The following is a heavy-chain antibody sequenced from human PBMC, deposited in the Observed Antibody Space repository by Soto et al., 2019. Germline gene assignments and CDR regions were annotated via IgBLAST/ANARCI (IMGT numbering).Heavy chain of an antibody. CDR2: IYYSGNT. J-gene: IGHJ6*03. V-gene: IGHV4-31*03. Sequence: SETLSLTCSFSCGSISSGYYWTWIRQHPGKGLEWIGYIYYSGNTYYNPSLKSRVTISVDTSKNQFSLKLSSVTAADTAVYYCASTDYVAYYMDVWGQGTTVTSP. CDR1: CGSISSGYY. D-gene: IGHD3-10*02. CDR3: ASTDYVAYYMDV.